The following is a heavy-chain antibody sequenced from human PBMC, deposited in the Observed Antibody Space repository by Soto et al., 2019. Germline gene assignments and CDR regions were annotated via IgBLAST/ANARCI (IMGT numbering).Heavy chain of an antibody. V-gene: IGHV4-31*03. Sequence: QVQLQESGPGLVKPSQTLSLTCTVSGGSISSDGYYWSWIRQYPGKGLEWIGYIYYSGTTYYNPSLNRRLTISVDTSKNQFSLKLSSVTAADTAVYYCARDMEGGYGWYFDLWGRGTLVTVSS. CDR2: IYYSGTT. CDR3: ARDMEGGYGWYFDL. CDR1: GGSISSDGYY. D-gene: IGHD5-12*01. J-gene: IGHJ2*01.